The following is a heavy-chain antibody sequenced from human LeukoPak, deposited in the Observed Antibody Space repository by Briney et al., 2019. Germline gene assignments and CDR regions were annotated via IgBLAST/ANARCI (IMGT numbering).Heavy chain of an antibody. CDR3: ATDSRVPAAITKYYYYGMDV. J-gene: IGHJ6*02. V-gene: IGHV1-24*01. D-gene: IGHD2-2*01. Sequence: ASVKVSCKASGYTFTGYYMHWVRQAPGKGLEWMGGFDPEDGETIYAQKFQGRVTMTEDTSTDTAYMELSSLRSEDTAVYYCATDSRVPAAITKYYYYGMDVWGQGTTVTVSS. CDR2: FDPEDGET. CDR1: GYTFTGYY.